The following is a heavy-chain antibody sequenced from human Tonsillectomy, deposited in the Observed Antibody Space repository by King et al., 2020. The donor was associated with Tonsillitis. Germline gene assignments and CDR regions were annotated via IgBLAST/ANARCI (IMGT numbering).Heavy chain of an antibody. J-gene: IGHJ4*02. V-gene: IGHV3-30*02. CDR1: GFTFSSYG. Sequence: QLVQSGGGVVQPGGSLRLSCAASGFTFSSYGFHWVRQAPGKGLEWVGFIRDDGVDLFYTDSVKGRFTISRDNSKNTVYLQMNRLRAEDTAVYYCAKDRHIPWGRVFDYWVQGTLVTVSS. CDR2: IRDDGVDL. CDR3: AKDRHIPWGRVFDY. D-gene: IGHD3-16*01.